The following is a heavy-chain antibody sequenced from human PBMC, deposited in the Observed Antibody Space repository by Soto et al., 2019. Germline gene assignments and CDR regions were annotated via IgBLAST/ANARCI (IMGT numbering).Heavy chain of an antibody. V-gene: IGHV1-18*01. CDR2: ISAYNGNT. CDR3: ARAWDVEQWLEFYYYMDV. J-gene: IGHJ6*03. CDR1: GYTFTSYG. D-gene: IGHD6-19*01. Sequence: ASVKVSCKASGYTFTSYGISWVRQAPGQGLEWMGWISAYNGNTNYAQKLQGRVTMTTDTSTSTAYMELRSLRSDDTAVYYCARAWDVEQWLEFYYYMDVWGKGTTVTVSS.